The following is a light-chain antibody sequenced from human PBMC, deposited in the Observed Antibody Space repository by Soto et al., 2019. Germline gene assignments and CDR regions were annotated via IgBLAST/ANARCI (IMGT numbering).Light chain of an antibody. V-gene: IGKV3-15*01. CDR2: GAS. J-gene: IGKJ1*01. CDR3: QQYNNWRGT. CDR1: QSVSSN. Sequence: EIVMTQSPATLSASPGERATLSCRASQSVSSNLAWYQQKPGQAPRLLIYGASTRATGIPARFSGSGSGTEFTLTISSLQSEDFAVYYCQQYNNWRGTFGQGTKVDIK.